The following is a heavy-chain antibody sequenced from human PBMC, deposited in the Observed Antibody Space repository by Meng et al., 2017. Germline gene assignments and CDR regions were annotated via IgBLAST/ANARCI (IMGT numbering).Heavy chain of an antibody. CDR3: AAYSGYDYYFDY. V-gene: IGHV1-2*06. Sequence: QVQLVQSGAEVKKPGASVKVSCKASGYTFTGYYMHWVRQAPGQGLEWMGRINPNSGGTNYAQKLQGRVTMTEDTSTDTAYMELSSLRSEDTAVYYCAAYSGYDYYFDYWGQGTLVTVSS. D-gene: IGHD5-12*01. CDR1: GYTFTGYY. CDR2: INPNSGGT. J-gene: IGHJ4*02.